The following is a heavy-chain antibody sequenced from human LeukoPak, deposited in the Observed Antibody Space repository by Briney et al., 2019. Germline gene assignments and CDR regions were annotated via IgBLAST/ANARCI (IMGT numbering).Heavy chain of an antibody. V-gene: IGHV4-61*01. Sequence: SETLSLTCSVSGGSVSSGISYWSWIRQPPGEGLEWIAYISDSGGSDYNPSLRGRVTISLDTSKNQFSLRLTSFTSADTAVYHCARVPAAGTGPDYWGQGTLVTVSS. CDR3: ARVPAAGTGPDY. J-gene: IGHJ4*02. CDR1: GGSVSSGISY. CDR2: ISDSGGS. D-gene: IGHD6-13*01.